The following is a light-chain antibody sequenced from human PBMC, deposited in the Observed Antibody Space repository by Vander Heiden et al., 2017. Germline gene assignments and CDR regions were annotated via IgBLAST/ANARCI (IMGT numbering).Light chain of an antibody. CDR3: AAWDDSLSGWV. Sequence: SVLTQPPSASGTPGQRVTISCSGSSPNTGSNYVYWYQQLPGTAPKLLIYSNNQRPSGVPDRVSGSKSGTSASLAISGLRAEDEADYYCAAWDDSLSGWVFGGGTKLTVL. CDR1: SPNTGSNY. V-gene: IGLV1-47*02. CDR2: SNN. J-gene: IGLJ3*02.